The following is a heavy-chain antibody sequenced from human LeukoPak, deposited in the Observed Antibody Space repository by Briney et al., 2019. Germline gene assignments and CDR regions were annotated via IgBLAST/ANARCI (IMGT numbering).Heavy chain of an antibody. CDR2: LYWDDEK. V-gene: IGHV2-5*02. J-gene: IGHJ4*02. CDR1: GFSLRTGGVG. D-gene: IGHD6-13*01. Sequence: ASGPTLVNPSQTLTLSCTLSGFSLRTGGVGGGWIRQPPGKALGWLALLYWDDEKGYSPSLKSRLTITKETSKSQGVLTMTNMHPVDTATYFYAHRSLAAAFFDYWGQGTLVTVSS. CDR3: AHRSLAAAFFDY.